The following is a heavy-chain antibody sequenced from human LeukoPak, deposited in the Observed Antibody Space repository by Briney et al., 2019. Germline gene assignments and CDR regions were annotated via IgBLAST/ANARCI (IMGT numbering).Heavy chain of an antibody. D-gene: IGHD2-2*01. J-gene: IGHJ2*01. CDR2: IYYSGST. CDR1: GGSISGYY. Sequence: PSETLSLICTVSGGSISGYYWSWVRQPPGKGLEWIGYIYYSGSTNYNPSLKSRVTISVDRSKNQFSLKLSSVTAADTAVYYCARRIYCSSTSCYPSRYFDLWGRGTLVTVSS. V-gene: IGHV4-59*12. CDR3: ARRIYCSSTSCYPSRYFDL.